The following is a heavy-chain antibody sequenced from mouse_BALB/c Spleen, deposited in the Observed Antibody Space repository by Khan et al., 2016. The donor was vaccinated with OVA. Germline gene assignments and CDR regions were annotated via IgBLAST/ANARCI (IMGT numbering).Heavy chain of an antibody. CDR3: ARRGNDYAWFAY. D-gene: IGHD2-4*01. CDR1: GYTFTNYW. J-gene: IGHJ3*01. V-gene: IGHV1-7*01. Sequence: QVRLQQSGAELAKPGASVKMSCKASGYTFTNYWMHWVKQRPGQGLEWIGYINPSTGYTEYNQKFKDKATLTADKSSSTAYMQLSSLTSEDSAVYYCARRGNDYAWFAYWGQGTLVTVSA. CDR2: INPSTGYT.